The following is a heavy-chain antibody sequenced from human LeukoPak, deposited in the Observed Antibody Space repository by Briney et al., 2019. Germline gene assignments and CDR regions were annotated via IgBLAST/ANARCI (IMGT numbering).Heavy chain of an antibody. Sequence: ASVKASCKASGYTFTRYYMHWVRQAPGQGLEWMVIVNPSGGSTTYAEKFQGRVTMTRDTSTSTLYMELSSLRSEDTAVYYCARGSYDFWSGDPVGPDYWGQGTLVTVSS. CDR2: VNPSGGST. D-gene: IGHD3-3*01. CDR3: ARGSYDFWSGDPVGPDY. J-gene: IGHJ4*02. CDR1: GYTFTRYY. V-gene: IGHV1-46*01.